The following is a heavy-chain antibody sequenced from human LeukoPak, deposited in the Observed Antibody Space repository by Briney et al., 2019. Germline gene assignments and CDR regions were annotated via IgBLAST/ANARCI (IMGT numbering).Heavy chain of an antibody. CDR1: GYTFTSYG. CDR3: ARDKEYSSSSDY. D-gene: IGHD6-13*01. CDR2: ISAYNGNT. Sequence: ASVKVSCKASGYTFTSYGISWVRQAPGQGLEWVGWISAYNGNTNYAQELQGRVTMTTDTSTSTAYMELRSLRSDDTAVYYCARDKEYSSSSDYWGQGTLVTVSS. J-gene: IGHJ4*02. V-gene: IGHV1-18*01.